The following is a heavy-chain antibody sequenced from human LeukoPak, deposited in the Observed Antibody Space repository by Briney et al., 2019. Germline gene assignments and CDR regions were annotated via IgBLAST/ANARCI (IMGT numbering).Heavy chain of an antibody. CDR2: IYTSGST. Sequence: SETLSLTCTVSGGSISSYYWSWIRQPAGKGLEWIGCIYTSGSTNYNPSLKSRVTMSVDTSKNQFSLKLSSVTAADTAVYYCAREGRIVGATGGFDPWGQGTLVTVSS. CDR1: GGSISSYY. D-gene: IGHD1-26*01. J-gene: IGHJ5*02. CDR3: AREGRIVGATGGFDP. V-gene: IGHV4-4*07.